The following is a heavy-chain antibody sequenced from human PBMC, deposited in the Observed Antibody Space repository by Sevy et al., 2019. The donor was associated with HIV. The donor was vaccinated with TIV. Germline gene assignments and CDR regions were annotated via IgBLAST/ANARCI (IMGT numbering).Heavy chain of an antibody. D-gene: IGHD6-13*01. CDR1: GFTFSSYW. CDR3: VRAIGAAGSY. Sequence: GGSLRLSCEASGFTFSSYWMSWVRQAPGKGLEWVANLKEDGSVKYYVESVKGRFTISRDNAKNSVYLQMNSLRAEDAALYYCVRAIGAAGSYWGLGTLVTVSS. J-gene: IGHJ4*02. V-gene: IGHV3-7*01. CDR2: LKEDGSVK.